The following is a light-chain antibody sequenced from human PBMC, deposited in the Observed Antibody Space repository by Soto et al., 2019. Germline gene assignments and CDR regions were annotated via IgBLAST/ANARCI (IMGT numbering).Light chain of an antibody. V-gene: IGKV3-15*01. CDR1: QSVSSN. CDR3: KQYNNWPQT. J-gene: IGKJ1*01. Sequence: EIVMTQSPATLSVSPGERATLSCRASQSVSSNLAWYQQKPGQAPRLLIYGASTRATGIPARFSGSGSGTEFTLTISSLQSEDFAVYYCKQYNNWPQTFGRGTKVEIK. CDR2: GAS.